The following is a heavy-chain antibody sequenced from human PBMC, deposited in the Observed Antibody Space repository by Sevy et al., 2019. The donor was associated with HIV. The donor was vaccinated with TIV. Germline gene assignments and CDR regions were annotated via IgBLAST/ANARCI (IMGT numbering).Heavy chain of an antibody. Sequence: GGSLRLSCAASGFTFSTYAMTWVRQAQGKGLEWVSGSSDSGRGGSTFYADSVKGRFTISRDNSKNTLYLPMNGLRVEDTGIYYCAIGGVLRAFDIWGQGTTVTVSS. D-gene: IGHD3-16*01. J-gene: IGHJ3*02. CDR1: GFTFSTYA. CDR2: SSDSGRGGST. V-gene: IGHV3-23*01. CDR3: AIGGVLRAFDI.